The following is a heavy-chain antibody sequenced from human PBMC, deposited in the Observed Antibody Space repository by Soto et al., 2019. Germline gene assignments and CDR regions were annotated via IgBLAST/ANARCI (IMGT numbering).Heavy chain of an antibody. CDR3: TTYGGDTGRFDY. Sequence: SVLRSVTCAVSDDSGSSYNDHCTWIRQSPGKGPEWIGSGTTYYNPSLRSRVTISVDTSKNQFSLQMYSVTAADTAVYYCTTYGGDTGRFDYWGQGILVTVSS. CDR2: SGTT. J-gene: IGHJ4*02. CDR1: DDSGSSYNDH. V-gene: IGHV4-39*01. D-gene: IGHD4-17*01.